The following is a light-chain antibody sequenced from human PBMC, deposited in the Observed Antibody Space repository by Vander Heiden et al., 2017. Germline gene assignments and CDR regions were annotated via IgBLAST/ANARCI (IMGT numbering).Light chain of an antibody. Sequence: QSVLTQPPSASGAPGQTITISCSGSSSNIGSKSVTWYQQLPGTAPKLLIYNNGQRPSGVPDRFSGSKSGTSASLAITGLQSEDEADYYCEAWDNIRRSAAFGGGTKVTVL. V-gene: IGLV1-44*01. CDR3: EAWDNIRRSAA. J-gene: IGLJ2*01. CDR2: NNG. CDR1: SSNIGSKS.